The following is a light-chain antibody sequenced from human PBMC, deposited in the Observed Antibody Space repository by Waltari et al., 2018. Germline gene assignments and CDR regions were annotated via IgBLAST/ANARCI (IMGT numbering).Light chain of an antibody. CDR3: QQSYSTPPEMT. CDR2: AAS. CDR1: QSISSY. J-gene: IGKJ1*01. V-gene: IGKV1-39*01. Sequence: DIQMTQSPSSLSASVGDRVTITCRASQSISSYLNWYQQKPGKAPKLLIYAASSLQIGVPSRFSGSGSGTDFTLTISSLQPEDCATYYCQQSYSTPPEMTFGQGTKVEIK.